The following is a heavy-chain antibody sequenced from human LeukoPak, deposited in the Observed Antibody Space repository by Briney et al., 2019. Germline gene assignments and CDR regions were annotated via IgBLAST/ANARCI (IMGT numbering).Heavy chain of an antibody. Sequence: PGGSLRLSCAASGFTFSSYWMNWVRQAPGKGLVWVSRIASDGSSTTYADSVKGRFSISRDNAKNTLYLQMNSLRVEDTAVYYCARGYSSRLYNWLDPWGQGTLVTVSS. CDR3: ARGYSSRLYNWLDP. CDR1: GFTFSSYW. D-gene: IGHD6-13*01. CDR2: IASDGSST. V-gene: IGHV3-74*01. J-gene: IGHJ5*02.